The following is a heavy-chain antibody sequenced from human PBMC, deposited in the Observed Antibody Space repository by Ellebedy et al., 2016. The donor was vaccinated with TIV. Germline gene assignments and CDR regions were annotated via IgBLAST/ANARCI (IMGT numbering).Heavy chain of an antibody. V-gene: IGHV1-69*13. CDR2: IIPIFATA. D-gene: IGHD3-22*01. CDR1: GGTFSSYT. J-gene: IGHJ3*02. Sequence: AASVKVSCKASGGTFSSYTISWVRPAPGHGLEWMGGIIPIFATANYAQKFQGRVTITADESTSTAYMELSSLRSEDTAVYYCARDSSGYYYTVGAFDIWGQGTMVTVSS. CDR3: ARDSSGYYYTVGAFDI.